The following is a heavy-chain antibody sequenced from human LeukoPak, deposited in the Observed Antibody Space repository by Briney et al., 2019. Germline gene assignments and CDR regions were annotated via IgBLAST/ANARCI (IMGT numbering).Heavy chain of an antibody. J-gene: IGHJ4*02. CDR3: AKEQIAAADYFDY. D-gene: IGHD6-13*01. Sequence: GGSLRLSCAASGFTFSSYGMHWVRQAPGKGLEWVAFIRYDGGNKYYADSVKGRFTISRDNSKNTLYLQMNSLRAEDTAVYYCAKEQIAAADYFDYWGQGTLVTVSS. CDR2: IRYDGGNK. V-gene: IGHV3-30*02. CDR1: GFTFSSYG.